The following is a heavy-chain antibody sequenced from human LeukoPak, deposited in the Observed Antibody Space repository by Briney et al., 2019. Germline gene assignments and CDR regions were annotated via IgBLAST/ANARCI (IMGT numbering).Heavy chain of an antibody. Sequence: PGGSLRLSCAASGFTFSSYSMNWVRQAPGKGLEWVSSISSSSSYIYYADSVKGRFTISRDNAKNSLYLQVNSLRAEDTAVYYCASEVDTAMGDGGYWGQGTLVTVSS. D-gene: IGHD5-18*01. CDR3: ASEVDTAMGDGGY. J-gene: IGHJ4*02. CDR1: GFTFSSYS. CDR2: ISSSSSYI. V-gene: IGHV3-21*01.